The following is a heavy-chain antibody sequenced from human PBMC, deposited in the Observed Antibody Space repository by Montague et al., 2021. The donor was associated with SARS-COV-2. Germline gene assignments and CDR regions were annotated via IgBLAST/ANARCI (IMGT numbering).Heavy chain of an antibody. J-gene: IGHJ6*02. D-gene: IGHD2-15*01. CDR2: IYYWGST. V-gene: IGHV4/OR15-8*01. CDR1: GGAINSSNW. Sequence: SETLSLTCVVSGGAINSSNWWICVRQRPGKGLACIGEIYYWGSTNYNAPLKCRVSISIDKSTPQSSLKLSSVTAADTAVYYCASVLGFCSGANCYSSGMDVWGQGTSVTVSS. CDR3: ASVLGFCSGANCYSSGMDV.